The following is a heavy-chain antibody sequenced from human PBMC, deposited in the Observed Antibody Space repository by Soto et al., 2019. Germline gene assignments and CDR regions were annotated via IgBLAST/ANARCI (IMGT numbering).Heavy chain of an antibody. D-gene: IGHD2-15*01. J-gene: IGHJ3*02. CDR2: IKQDGSEK. Sequence: GGSLRLSCAASGFTFSSYWMSWVRQAPGKGLEWVANIKQDGSEKYYVDSVKGRFTISRDNAKNSLYLQMNSLRAEDTAVYYCARVQLGYCSGGSCLGAFDIWGQGTMVTVSS. CDR3: ARVQLGYCSGGSCLGAFDI. V-gene: IGHV3-7*01. CDR1: GFTFSSYW.